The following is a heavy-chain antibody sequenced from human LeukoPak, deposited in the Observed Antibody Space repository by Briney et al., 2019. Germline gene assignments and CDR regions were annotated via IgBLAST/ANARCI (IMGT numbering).Heavy chain of an antibody. CDR1: GFSFSTYW. J-gene: IGHJ4*02. V-gene: IGHV3-74*01. D-gene: IGHD6-13*01. CDR3: AKDTGFGYSSSWFDY. Sequence: GGSLRLSCAASGFSFSTYWMHWVRQAPGKGLVWVARINPDGSTSSYADSVKGRLTISRDNAKNTLFLQMNSLRREDTAVYYCAKDTGFGYSSSWFDYWSQGTLVTVSS. CDR2: INPDGSTS.